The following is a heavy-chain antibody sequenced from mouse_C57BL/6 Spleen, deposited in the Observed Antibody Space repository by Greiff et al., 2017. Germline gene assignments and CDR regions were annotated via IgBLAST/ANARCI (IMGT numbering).Heavy chain of an antibody. CDR3: ARTDYGSSYEDWYFDV. CDR1: GYTFTDYY. J-gene: IGHJ1*03. CDR2: LNPNNGGT. D-gene: IGHD1-1*01. V-gene: IGHV1-26*01. Sequence: EVQLQQSGPELVKPGASVKISCKASGYTFTDYYMNWVKQSHGKSLEWIGDLNPNNGGTSYNQKFKGKATLTVDKSSSTAYMELRSLTSEDSAVYYCARTDYGSSYEDWYFDVWGTGTTVTVSS.